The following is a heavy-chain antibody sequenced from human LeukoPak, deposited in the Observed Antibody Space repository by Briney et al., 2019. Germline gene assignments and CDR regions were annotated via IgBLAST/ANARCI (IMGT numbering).Heavy chain of an antibody. J-gene: IGHJ4*02. CDR3: TTGTLNYDVLTGYFSYYFDY. V-gene: IGHV3-15*01. CDR1: GFTLSNAW. D-gene: IGHD3-9*01. CDR2: IKSKTDGGTT. Sequence: GGSLRLSCTASGFTLSNAWMSWVRQAPGKGLEWVGRIKSKTDGGTTDYAAPVKGRFTISRDDSKNTLYLQMNSLKTEDTAVYYCTTGTLNYDVLTGYFSYYFDYWGQGTLVTVSS.